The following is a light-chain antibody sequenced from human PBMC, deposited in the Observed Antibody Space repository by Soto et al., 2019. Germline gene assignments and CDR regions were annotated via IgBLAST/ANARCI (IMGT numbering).Light chain of an antibody. CDR3: QPRSNWPIVT. CDR1: QSVSTY. V-gene: IGKV3-11*01. Sequence: EIVLTQSPATLSLSPGERATLSCRASQSVSTYLAWYQQKAGQPPRLLIYDASNRATGIPARFSGSGSGTDFTLTISSLETEYFEVSSCQPRSNWPIVTFGTGTIVDVK. CDR2: DAS. J-gene: IGKJ3*01.